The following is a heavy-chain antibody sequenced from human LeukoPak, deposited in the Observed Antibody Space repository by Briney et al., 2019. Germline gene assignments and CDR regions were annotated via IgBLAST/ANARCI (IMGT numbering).Heavy chain of an antibody. CDR1: GHTFTRYY. D-gene: IGHD1-26*01. CDR2: INPNSVGT. J-gene: IGHJ4*02. CDR3: ARSNEWELPTFDY. Sequence: ASVKVSCKAAGHTFTRYYMHWVRQAPGQGLECMGWINPNSVGTNYAQKFQGRVTMTRDTSISTAYMELSRLRSDDTAVYYCARSNEWELPTFDYWGQGTLVTVSS. V-gene: IGHV1-2*02.